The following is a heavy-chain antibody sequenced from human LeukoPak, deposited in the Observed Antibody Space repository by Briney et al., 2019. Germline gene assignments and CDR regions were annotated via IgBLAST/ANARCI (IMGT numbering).Heavy chain of an antibody. V-gene: IGHV1-2*02. CDR3: ARGYLYYYDVSGYPFDY. CDR2: INPNSGGT. Sequence: GASVKVSFKASGYTFTGYYMHWVRQAPGQGLEWMGWINPNSGGTNYAQKFQGRVTMTRDTSISTAYMELRRLRSNDTAVYYCARGYLYYYDVSGYPFDYWGQGTLVTVSS. J-gene: IGHJ4*02. D-gene: IGHD3-22*01. CDR1: GYTFTGYY.